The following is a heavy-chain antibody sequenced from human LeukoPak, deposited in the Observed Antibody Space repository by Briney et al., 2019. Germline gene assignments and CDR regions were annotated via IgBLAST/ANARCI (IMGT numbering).Heavy chain of an antibody. D-gene: IGHD2-15*01. Sequence: SETLSLTCTVSGGSISSYYWSWIRQPPGKGLEWIGYMYDIGSTNYNPSLKSRVTISIDTSKKEFSLKLSSVTAADTAVYFCARGLPMTVVANGDSFHIWGQGTMVTVSS. J-gene: IGHJ3*02. CDR1: GGSISSYY. V-gene: IGHV4-59*01. CDR3: ARGLPMTVVANGDSFHI. CDR2: MYDIGST.